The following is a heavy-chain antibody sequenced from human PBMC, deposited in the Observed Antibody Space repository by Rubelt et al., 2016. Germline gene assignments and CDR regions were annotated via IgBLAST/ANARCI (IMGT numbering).Heavy chain of an antibody. D-gene: IGHD6-13*01. CDR2: IYYKGGT. J-gene: IGHJ4*02. CDR1: GGSISSADHY. Sequence: QVQLQESGPGLVKPSQTLSLTCTVSGGSISSADHYWGWIRQPPGKGLEWIGYIYYKGGTNYNPSLKSRVTMSVDTSKQQFSLKLTSVTAADSAVYYCASSWYMVWWGQGTRVTVSS. CDR3: ASSWYMVW. V-gene: IGHV4-30-4*08.